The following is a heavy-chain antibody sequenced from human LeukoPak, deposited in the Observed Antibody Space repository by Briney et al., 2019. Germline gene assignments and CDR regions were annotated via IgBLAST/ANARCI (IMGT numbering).Heavy chain of an antibody. CDR2: IYYSGST. Sequence: SETLSLTCTVSGGSITGSYWSWLRQPPGKGLEYIGYIYYSGSTNYNPSLKSRVTISVDTSKNQFSLRLSSVSAADTAVYYCARSKDSMTSDYWAREPWSPSPQ. V-gene: IGHV4-59*08. CDR3: ARSKDSMTSDY. CDR1: GGSITGSY. J-gene: IGHJ4*02. D-gene: IGHD3-22*01.